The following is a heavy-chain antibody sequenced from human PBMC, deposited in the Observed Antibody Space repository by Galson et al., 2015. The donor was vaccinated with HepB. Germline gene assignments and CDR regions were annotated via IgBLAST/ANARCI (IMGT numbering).Heavy chain of an antibody. CDR2: IYYSGST. CDR3: ARSNSRRGGKLRPGPRDYFDY. V-gene: IGHV4-31*03. J-gene: IGHJ4*02. Sequence: QVQLQESGPGLVKPSETLSLTCTVSGGSISSGGYYWSWIRQHPGKGLEWIGYIYYSGSTYYNPSLKSRVTISVDTSKNQFSLKLSSVTAADTAVYYCARSNSRRGGKLRPGPRDYFDYWGQGTLVTVSS. CDR1: GGSISSGGYY. D-gene: IGHD1-1*01.